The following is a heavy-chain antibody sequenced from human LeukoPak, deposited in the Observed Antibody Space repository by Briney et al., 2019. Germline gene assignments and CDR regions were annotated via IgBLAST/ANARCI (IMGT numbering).Heavy chain of an antibody. CDR3: VRGDGWFGELLNFDN. D-gene: IGHD3-10*01. J-gene: IGHJ4*02. Sequence: GESLRLSCAASGFTFRAYSMNWVRQAPGNGPEWVSHISSSSSTIYYADSVKGRFTISRDNAKNSLYLQMNSLRDEDTAVYYCVRGDGWFGELLNFDNWGQGTLVTVSS. CDR2: ISSSSSTI. CDR1: GFTFRAYS. V-gene: IGHV3-48*02.